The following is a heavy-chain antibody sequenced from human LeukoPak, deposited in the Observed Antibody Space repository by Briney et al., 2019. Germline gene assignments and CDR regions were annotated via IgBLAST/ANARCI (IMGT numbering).Heavy chain of an antibody. CDR1: GGTFSSYA. J-gene: IGHJ4*02. CDR2: IIPIFGTA. V-gene: IGHV1-69*13. CDR3: ARKYYYDSSGYYLDY. Sequence: SVKVSCKASGGTFSSYAISWVRQAPGQGLEWMGGIIPIFGTANYAQKFQGRVTITADESTSTAYMELSSLRSEDTAVYYRARKYYYDSSGYYLDYWGQGTLVTVSS. D-gene: IGHD3-22*01.